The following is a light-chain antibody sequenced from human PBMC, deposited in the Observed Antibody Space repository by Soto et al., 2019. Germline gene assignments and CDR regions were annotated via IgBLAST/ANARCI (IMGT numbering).Light chain of an antibody. CDR2: GVS. V-gene: IGKV3-20*01. CDR3: QQYARSPET. J-gene: IGKJ1*01. Sequence: EIVMTQSPATLSVSPGERATLSCRASQSVTSYLGWYQQKPGQAPRLLIYGVSSRATGIPDRFSGSGSGTDFTLTISRLEPEDFAVYYCQQYARSPETFGQGTKVDIK. CDR1: QSVTSY.